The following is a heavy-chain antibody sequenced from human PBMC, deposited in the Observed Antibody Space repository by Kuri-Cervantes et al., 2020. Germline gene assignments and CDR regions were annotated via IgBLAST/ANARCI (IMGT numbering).Heavy chain of an antibody. CDR2: IYPGDSDT. CDR1: GHSFTSYW. V-gene: IGHV5-51*01. D-gene: IGHD6-13*01. Sequence: GGSLRLSCKGSGHSFTSYWIAWVRQMPGKGLEWMGVIYPGDSDTTYSPSFQGQVTISVDKSISTAYLQWSSLKASDTAMYYCARHEAAAGTAPLDYWGQGTLVTVSS. CDR3: ARHEAAAGTAPLDY. J-gene: IGHJ4*02.